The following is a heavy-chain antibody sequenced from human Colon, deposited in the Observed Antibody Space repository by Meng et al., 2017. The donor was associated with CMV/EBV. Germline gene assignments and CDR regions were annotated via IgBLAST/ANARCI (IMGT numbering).Heavy chain of an antibody. Sequence: GGSLRPSCAASGLTFSSCVMHWVRQAPGEGLGWLALIWYNGKTINYADSVKGRFTISRDTSKRTLYLQMNSLRPEDTAVYYCAKEGEGLVSDAFDIWGHGTMVTVSS. J-gene: IGHJ3*02. CDR2: IWYNGKTI. D-gene: IGHD3/OR15-3a*01. V-gene: IGHV3-30*02. CDR3: AKEGEGLVSDAFDI. CDR1: GLTFSSCV.